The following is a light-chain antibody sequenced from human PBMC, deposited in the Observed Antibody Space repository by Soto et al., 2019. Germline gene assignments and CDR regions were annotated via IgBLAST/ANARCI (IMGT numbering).Light chain of an antibody. CDR2: EVS. CDR1: ISDVGYYNY. CDR3: SSYTGSSTIYV. Sequence: QSVLTQPASVSGSPGQSITISCTGTISDVGYYNYVSWYQQHPGKAPKLMIYEVSKRPSGVSNRFSGSKSGNTASLTISGLQAEDEADYYCSSYTGSSTIYVFGTGTKVTVL. J-gene: IGLJ1*01. V-gene: IGLV2-14*01.